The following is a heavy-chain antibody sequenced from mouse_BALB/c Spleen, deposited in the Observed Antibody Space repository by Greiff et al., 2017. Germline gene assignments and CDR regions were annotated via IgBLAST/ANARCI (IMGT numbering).Heavy chain of an antibody. CDR1: GYSITSGYY. D-gene: IGHD2-10*01. CDR2: ISYDGSN. J-gene: IGHJ2*01. V-gene: IGHV3-6*02. Sequence: VQLKESGPGLVKPSQSLSLTCSVTGYSITSGYYWNWIRQFPGNKLEWLGYISYDGSNNYNPSLKNRISITRDTSKNQFFLKLNSVTTEDTATYYCARKAYYGNVFDYWGQGTTLTVSS. CDR3: ARKAYYGNVFDY.